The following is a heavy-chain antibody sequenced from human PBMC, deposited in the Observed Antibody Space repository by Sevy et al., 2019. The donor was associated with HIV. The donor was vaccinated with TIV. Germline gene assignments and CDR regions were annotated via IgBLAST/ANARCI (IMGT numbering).Heavy chain of an antibody. J-gene: IGHJ6*02. CDR1: GFTFSAYD. Sequence: GGSLRLSCAASGFTFSAYDIHWVRQAPGKGLEWVAIISYDGSYRYYADSVRGRFSMSRDNSKNTVYLQMSGLSVEDTAVYYCAKNRPPGGSYFSRHGMDVWGRRTTVTVSS. V-gene: IGHV3-30*18. CDR2: ISYDGSYR. D-gene: IGHD3-16*01. CDR3: AKNRPPGGSYFSRHGMDV.